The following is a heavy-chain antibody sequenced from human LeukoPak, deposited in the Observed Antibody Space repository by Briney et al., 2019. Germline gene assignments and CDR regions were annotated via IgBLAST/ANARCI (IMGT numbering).Heavy chain of an antibody. CDR2: IYNSGDT. Sequence: GGSLRLSCVVSGFSVSSNFMNWVRQAPGKGLEWVSVIYNSGDTYYADSVKGRFTISRDISKNTLYLQMNSLRAEDTAVYYCAKEWEQLVQIHHWGQGTLVTVSS. CDR3: AKEWEQLVQIHH. V-gene: IGHV3-53*01. J-gene: IGHJ1*01. CDR1: GFSVSSNF. D-gene: IGHD6-13*01.